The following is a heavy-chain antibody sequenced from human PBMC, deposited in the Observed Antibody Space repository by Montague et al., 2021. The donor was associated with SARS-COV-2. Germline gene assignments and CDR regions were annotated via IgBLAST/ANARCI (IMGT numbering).Heavy chain of an antibody. CDR2: ISISGST. CDR1: GGSISSGSYY. Sequence: TLSLTCTVSGGSISSGSYYWSWIRQPAGGGLEWIGRISISGSTNYNPSLKSRVTISVDTSKNQFSLKLSSVTAADTAVYYCARDIAVAGLFDYWGQGTLVTVSS. CDR3: ARDIAVAGLFDY. D-gene: IGHD6-19*01. J-gene: IGHJ4*02. V-gene: IGHV4-61*02.